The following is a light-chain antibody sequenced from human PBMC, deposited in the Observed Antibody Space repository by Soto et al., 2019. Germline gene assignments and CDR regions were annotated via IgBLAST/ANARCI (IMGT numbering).Light chain of an antibody. CDR3: QSHDSSLSVLVV. CDR2: ANT. Sequence: QSVLTQPPSVSGAPGQRVTISCTGSYSNIGAGYDVYWYQQLPGTAPRLLIYANTNRPSGVPDRFSGSKSGTSASLAITGLQAEDEADYYCQSHDSSLSVLVVFGGGTKVTVL. J-gene: IGLJ2*01. CDR1: YSNIGAGYD. V-gene: IGLV1-40*01.